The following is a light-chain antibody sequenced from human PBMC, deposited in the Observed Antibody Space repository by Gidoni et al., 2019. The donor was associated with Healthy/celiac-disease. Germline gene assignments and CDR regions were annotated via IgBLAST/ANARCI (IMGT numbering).Light chain of an antibody. CDR1: QGIRND. CDR3: LQDYNYPWT. V-gene: IGKV1-6*01. Sequence: AIQMTQSPSSLSASVGDRVTITCRASQGIRNDLGWYQQKPGKAPKLLIYAASSLQSGVPSRFRGSGSGTDFTLTISSLQPEDFATYSCLQDYNYPWTFGHXTKVEIK. J-gene: IGKJ1*01. CDR2: AAS.